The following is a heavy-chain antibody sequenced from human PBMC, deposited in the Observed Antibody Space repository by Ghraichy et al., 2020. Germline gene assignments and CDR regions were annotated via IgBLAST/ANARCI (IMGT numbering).Heavy chain of an antibody. CDR2: VRVKSNNYAT. Sequence: GGSLRLSCAASGFTFSGSTMHWVRQASGKGLEWVGHVRVKSNNYATEYAASVKGRFTISRDDSKNTAYLQMNSLKTEDTALYYCTTWINHGDPFDYWGQGTLVTVSS. V-gene: IGHV3-73*01. J-gene: IGHJ4*02. CDR1: GFTFSGST. CDR3: TTWINHGDPFDY. D-gene: IGHD4-17*01.